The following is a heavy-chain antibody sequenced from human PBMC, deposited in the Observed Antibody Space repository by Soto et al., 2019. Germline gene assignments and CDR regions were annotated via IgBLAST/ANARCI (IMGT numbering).Heavy chain of an antibody. J-gene: IGHJ3*02. Sequence: QVQLVQSGAEVKKPGSAVKVSCKAAGGTFSSYAISWVRQAPGQGLEWMGGIIPIFGTANYAQKFQGRGTITADKTTSTAYMELSSLRSEDTAVYYCARAMDTAIPDAFDIWGQGTMVTVSS. D-gene: IGHD5-18*01. CDR3: ARAMDTAIPDAFDI. CDR2: IIPIFGTA. V-gene: IGHV1-69*06. CDR1: GGTFSSYA.